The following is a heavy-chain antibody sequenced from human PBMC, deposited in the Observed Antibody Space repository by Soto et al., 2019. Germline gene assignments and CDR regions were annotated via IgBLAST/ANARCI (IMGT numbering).Heavy chain of an antibody. CDR2: ISSSGSTI. J-gene: IGHJ4*02. CDR1: GFTFSDYY. CDR3: ARGAVEEAAAGKIFDY. Sequence: PGGSLRLSCAASGFTFSDYYMSWIRQAPGKGLEWVSYISSSGSTIYYADSVKGRFTISRDNAENSLYLQMNSLRAEDTAVYYCARGAVEEAAAGKIFDYWGQGTLVTVSS. D-gene: IGHD6-13*01. V-gene: IGHV3-11*01.